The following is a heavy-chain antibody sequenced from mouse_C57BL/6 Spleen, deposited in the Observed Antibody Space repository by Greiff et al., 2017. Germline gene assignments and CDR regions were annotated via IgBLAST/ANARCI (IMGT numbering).Heavy chain of an antibody. V-gene: IGHV1-53*01. Sequence: QVQLKQPGTELVKPGASVKLSCKASGYTFTSYWMHWVKQRPGQGLEWIGNINPSNGGTNYNEKFKSKATLTVDTSSSTAYMQLSSLTSEDSAVYYCARPDSSGYVFDYWGQGTTLTVSS. CDR2: INPSNGGT. D-gene: IGHD3-2*02. J-gene: IGHJ2*01. CDR1: GYTFTSYW. CDR3: ARPDSSGYVFDY.